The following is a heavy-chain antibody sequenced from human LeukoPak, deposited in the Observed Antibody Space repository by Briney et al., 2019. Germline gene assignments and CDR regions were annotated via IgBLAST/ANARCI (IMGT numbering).Heavy chain of an antibody. CDR3: ARHTNLTIFGVVTHDAFDI. J-gene: IGHJ3*02. Sequence: SETLSLTCAVYGGSFSGYYWSWIRQPPGKGLEWIGEINHSGSTNYNPSLKSRVTISVDTSKNQFSLKLSSVAAADTAVYYCARHTNLTIFGVVTHDAFDIWGQGTMVTVSS. D-gene: IGHD3-3*01. V-gene: IGHV4-34*01. CDR2: INHSGST. CDR1: GGSFSGYY.